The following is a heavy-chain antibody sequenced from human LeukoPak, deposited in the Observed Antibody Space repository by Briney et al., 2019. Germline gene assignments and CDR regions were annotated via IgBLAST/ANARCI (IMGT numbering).Heavy chain of an antibody. D-gene: IGHD2-2*01. CDR1: GGSISSYY. CDR3: AKVGGVPAASPLFDY. V-gene: IGHV3-23*01. CDR2: ISGSGGST. Sequence: ETLSLTCTVSGGSISSYYWSWIRQPPGKGLEWVSAISGSGGSTYYADSVKGRFTISRDNSKNTLYLQMNSLRAEDTAVYYCAKVGGVPAASPLFDYWGQGTLVTVSS. J-gene: IGHJ4*02.